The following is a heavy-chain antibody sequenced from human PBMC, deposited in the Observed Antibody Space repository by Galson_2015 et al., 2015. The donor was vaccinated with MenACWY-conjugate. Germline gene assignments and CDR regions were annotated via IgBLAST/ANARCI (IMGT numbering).Heavy chain of an antibody. J-gene: IGHJ6*02. Sequence: SLRLSCAASGFTFSSYAMSWVRQAPGKGLEWVSAISGSGGSTFYADSVKGRFAISRDNSKNTLYLQMNSLRAEDTAVYYCAKGGPPRGYNGYYGMDVWGQGTTVTVSS. CDR3: AKGGPPRGYNGYYGMDV. V-gene: IGHV3-23*01. CDR1: GFTFSSYA. D-gene: IGHD5-24*01. CDR2: ISGSGGST.